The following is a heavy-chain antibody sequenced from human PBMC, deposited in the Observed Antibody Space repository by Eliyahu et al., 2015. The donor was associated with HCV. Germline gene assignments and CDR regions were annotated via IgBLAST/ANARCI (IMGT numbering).Heavy chain of an antibody. V-gene: IGHV3-33*01. J-gene: IGHJ4*02. D-gene: IGHD5-12*01. CDR2: IWYDGSNK. CDR1: GFTFSSYG. CDR3: ARGAAWWLRPPRYYFDY. Sequence: QVQLVESGGGVVQPGRSLRLSCAASGFTFSSYGMHWVRQAPGKGLEWVAVIWYDGSNKYYADSVKGRFTISRDNSKNTLYLQMNSLRAEDTAVYYCARGAAWWLRPPRYYFDYWGQGTLVTVSS.